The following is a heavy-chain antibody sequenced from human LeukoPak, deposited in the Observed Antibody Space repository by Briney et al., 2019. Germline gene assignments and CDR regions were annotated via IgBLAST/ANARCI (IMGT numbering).Heavy chain of an antibody. CDR1: GGSISSGDYY. Sequence: SQTLSLTSTVSGGSISSGDYYWSWIRQPPGTGLEWIGSIYYSGSTYYNPSLKSRVTISVDTSKNQFSLKLSSVTAADTAVYYCARPRGRYCSSTSCTRGAYYFDYWGRGTLVTVSS. CDR2: IYYSGST. CDR3: ARPRGRYCSSTSCTRGAYYFDY. D-gene: IGHD2-2*01. J-gene: IGHJ4*02. V-gene: IGHV4-30-2*03.